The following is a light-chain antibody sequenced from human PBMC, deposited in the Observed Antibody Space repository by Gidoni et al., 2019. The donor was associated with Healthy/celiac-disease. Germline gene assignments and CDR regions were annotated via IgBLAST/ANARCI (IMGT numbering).Light chain of an antibody. V-gene: IGLV1-40*01. CDR3: QSYDSSLSGSCV. CDR2: GNS. Sequence: QSVLSPPPSASGAPAQRVTISCTGSSSNIGAGYDLHWYQQLPGTAPKLRIYGNSNRPSGVPDRFSGSKSGTSASLAITGLQAEDEADYYCQSYDSSLSGSCVFGTGTKVTVL. CDR1: SSNIGAGYD. J-gene: IGLJ1*01.